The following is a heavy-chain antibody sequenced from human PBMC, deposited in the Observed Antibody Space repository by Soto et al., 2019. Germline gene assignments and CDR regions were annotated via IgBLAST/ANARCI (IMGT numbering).Heavy chain of an antibody. CDR3: ARETYGDYVGYFDP. D-gene: IGHD4-17*01. Sequence: SETRSLTCIVSGGSISSNDFYWSWIRQHPGKGLEWVGYIYYSGNTYYNPSLKSRVTILVDTSKNQFSLKVSSVTAADPAVYYCARETYGDYVGYFDPWGQG. J-gene: IGHJ5*02. CDR2: IYYSGNT. V-gene: IGHV4-31*03. CDR1: GGSISSNDFY.